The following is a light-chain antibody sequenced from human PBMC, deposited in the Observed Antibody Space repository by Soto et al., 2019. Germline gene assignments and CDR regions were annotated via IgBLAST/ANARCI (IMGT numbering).Light chain of an antibody. CDR1: QSISSN. CDR2: DAS. J-gene: IGKJ4*01. CDR3: QQHNNWPLT. V-gene: IGKV3-11*01. Sequence: ESVLTQSPATLSLPPGERATLSCRASQSISSNLAWHQQKPGQAPRLLIYDASTRATGIPARFSGSGSGTEFTLTISSLQPEDFAVYYCQQHNNWPLTFGRGTKVDIK.